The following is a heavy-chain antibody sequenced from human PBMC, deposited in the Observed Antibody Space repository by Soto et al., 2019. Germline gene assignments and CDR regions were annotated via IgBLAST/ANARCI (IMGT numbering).Heavy chain of an antibody. CDR2: IYYTGRT. Sequence: KTSETLSLTCTVSGGSVNSGLYYWSWSRQPPGKGLEWIGYIYYTGRTSYNPSLKSRVTISIDTSKNEFSLKLNSVTAADAAVYYCARSGASSGWLGGHGALATVPS. D-gene: IGHD6-19*01. CDR1: GGSVNSGLYY. V-gene: IGHV4-61*01. CDR3: ARSGASSGWL. J-gene: IGHJ4*01.